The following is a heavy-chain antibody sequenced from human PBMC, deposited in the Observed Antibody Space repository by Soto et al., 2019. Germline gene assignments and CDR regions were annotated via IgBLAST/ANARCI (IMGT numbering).Heavy chain of an antibody. CDR1: GYTFTSYG. CDR2: ISAYNGNT. V-gene: IGHV1-18*04. CDR3: AREGRAGADTIYYYYGMDV. Sequence: GASVKVSCKASGYTFTSYGISWVRQAPGQGLEWMGWISAYNGNTNYAQKLQGRVTMTTDTSTSTAYMELRSLRSDDTAVYYCAREGRAGADTIYYYYGMDVWGQGTTVTVSS. D-gene: IGHD6-13*01. J-gene: IGHJ6*02.